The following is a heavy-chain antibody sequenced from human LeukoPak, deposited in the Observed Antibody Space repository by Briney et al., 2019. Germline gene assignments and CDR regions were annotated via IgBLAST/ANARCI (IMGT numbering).Heavy chain of an antibody. Sequence: ASVKVSCRASGYTFTSYGISWVRQAPGQGLEWMGWISAYNGNTNYAQKLQGRVTMTTDTSTSTAYMELRSLRSDDTAVYYCARDIIGSSGYYSNEAFDIWGQGTMVTVSS. V-gene: IGHV1-18*01. CDR2: ISAYNGNT. CDR1: GYTFTSYG. J-gene: IGHJ3*02. D-gene: IGHD3-22*01. CDR3: ARDIIGSSGYYSNEAFDI.